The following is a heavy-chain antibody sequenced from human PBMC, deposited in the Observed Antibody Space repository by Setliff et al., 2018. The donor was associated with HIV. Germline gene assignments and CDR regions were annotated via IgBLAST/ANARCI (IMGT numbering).Heavy chain of an antibody. CDR3: ARGASKGYNYGPIDN. CDR2: IYYSGST. D-gene: IGHD5-18*01. J-gene: IGHJ4*02. V-gene: IGHV4-59*01. CDR1: GGSIDTYY. Sequence: SETLSLTCAISGGSIDTYYWTWLRQSPGRGLELIGYIYYSGSTNYNPSLKSRVTISLDTSKSQFSLKLSSITAADTAVYYCARGASKGYNYGPIDNWGQGTLVTVSS.